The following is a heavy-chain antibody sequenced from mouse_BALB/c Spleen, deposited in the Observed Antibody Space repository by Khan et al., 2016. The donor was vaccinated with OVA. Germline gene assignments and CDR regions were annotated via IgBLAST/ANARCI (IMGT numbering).Heavy chain of an antibody. CDR3: ARSTYRYAFAY. D-gene: IGHD2-14*01. V-gene: IGHV3-8*02. CDR2: ILYSGST. Sequence: EVQLQESGPSLVKPSQTLSLTCSVTGDSITSGYWCWIRKFPGNKLEYMGYILYSGSTYYNPSLKSRISITRHTSQNQYSLQLHSVTTEETAKYYGARSTYRYAFAYWGQGTLVTVSA. CDR1: GDSITSGY. J-gene: IGHJ3*01.